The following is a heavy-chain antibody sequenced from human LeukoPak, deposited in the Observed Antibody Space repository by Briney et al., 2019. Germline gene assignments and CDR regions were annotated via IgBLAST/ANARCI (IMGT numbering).Heavy chain of an antibody. CDR2: IYYSGST. D-gene: IGHD3-10*01. V-gene: IGHV4-30-4*08. CDR1: GGSFSGYY. J-gene: IGHJ4*02. CDR3: ARAAQGWFGEFLSQPFDY. Sequence: SETLSLTCAVYGGSFSGYYWSWIRQPPGKGLEWIGYIYYSGSTYYNPSLKSRVTISVDTSKNQFSLKLSSVTAADTAVYYCARAAQGWFGEFLSQPFDYWGQGTLVTVSS.